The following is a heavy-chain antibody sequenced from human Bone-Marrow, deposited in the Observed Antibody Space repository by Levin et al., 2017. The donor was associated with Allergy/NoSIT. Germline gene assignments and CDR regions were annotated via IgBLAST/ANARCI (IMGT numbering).Heavy chain of an antibody. CDR2: ISYDGSNK. J-gene: IGHJ4*02. CDR3: ASSIAVAEGDY. CDR1: GFTFSSYG. D-gene: IGHD6-19*01. V-gene: IGHV3-30*03. Sequence: GGSLRLSCAASGFTFSSYGMHWVRQAPGKGLEWVAVISYDGSNKYYADSVKGRFTISRDNSKNTLYLQMNSLRAEDTAVYYCASSIAVAEGDYWGQGTLVTVSS.